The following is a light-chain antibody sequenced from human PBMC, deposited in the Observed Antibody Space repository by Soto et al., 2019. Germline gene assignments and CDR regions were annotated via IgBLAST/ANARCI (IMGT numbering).Light chain of an antibody. Sequence: DIQMTQSTSTLSASIGDRVTITCRASESIRTWLAWYQHKPGKAPKFLIYDASSLESGVPSRFSGSGSGTEFTLTISNLQPDDFATYFCQQYNNYPRTFG. V-gene: IGKV1-5*01. J-gene: IGKJ1*01. CDR1: ESIRTW. CDR3: QQYNNYPRT. CDR2: DAS.